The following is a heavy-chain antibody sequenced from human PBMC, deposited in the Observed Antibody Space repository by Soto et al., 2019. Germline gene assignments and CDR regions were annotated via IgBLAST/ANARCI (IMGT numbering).Heavy chain of an antibody. CDR1: GFTFSSYA. J-gene: IGHJ4*02. CDR2: ISYDGSSK. CDR3: ARGPDYGDYHFDY. Sequence: GGSLRLSCAASGFTFSSYAMHWVRQAPGKGLEWVAVISYDGSSKYYADSVKGRFTIPRDNSKNTLYLQMNSLRAEDTAVYYCARGPDYGDYHFDYWGQGTLVTVSS. V-gene: IGHV3-30-3*01. D-gene: IGHD4-17*01.